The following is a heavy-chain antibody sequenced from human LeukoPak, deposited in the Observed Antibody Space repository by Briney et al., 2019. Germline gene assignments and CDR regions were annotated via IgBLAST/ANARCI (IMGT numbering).Heavy chain of an antibody. CDR3: ARQITRLSYFDY. CDR1: GFTFSGHA. Sequence: GGSLRLSCAASGFTFSGHAMSWVRQAPGKGLEWVSAISGSGGSTYYADSVKGRFTISRDNSKNTLYLQMNSLRAEDTAVYYCARQITRLSYFDYWGQGTLVTVSS. CDR2: ISGSGGST. J-gene: IGHJ4*02. D-gene: IGHD3-10*01. V-gene: IGHV3-23*01.